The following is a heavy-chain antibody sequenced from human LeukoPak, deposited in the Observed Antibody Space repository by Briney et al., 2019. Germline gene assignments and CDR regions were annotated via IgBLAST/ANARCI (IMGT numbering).Heavy chain of an antibody. CDR1: GGSVSSGSYY. V-gene: IGHV4-61*01. Sequence: SETLSLTCTVSGGSVSSGSYYWSWIRQPPGKGLEWIGYIYYSGSTNYNPSLKSRVTISVDTSKNQFSLKLSSVTAADTAVYYCAGPGYYDSSGYSSWGQGTLVTVSS. D-gene: IGHD3-22*01. CDR3: AGPGYYDSSGYSS. J-gene: IGHJ5*02. CDR2: IYYSGST.